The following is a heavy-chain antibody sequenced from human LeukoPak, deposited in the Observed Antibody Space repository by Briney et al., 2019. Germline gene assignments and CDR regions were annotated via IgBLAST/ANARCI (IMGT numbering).Heavy chain of an antibody. Sequence: SETPSLTCGVSGGSITTTNYWSWVRQPPGGGLEWIGEVSLAGRTRYNPSLKNRVNISIDESKNHLYLNLASVTAADTAVYYCSRESGPFCPFGHWGQGTLVAVTS. CDR3: SRESGPFCPFGH. D-gene: IGHD1-26*01. CDR1: GGSITTTNY. CDR2: VSLAGRT. V-gene: IGHV4-4*02. J-gene: IGHJ4*02.